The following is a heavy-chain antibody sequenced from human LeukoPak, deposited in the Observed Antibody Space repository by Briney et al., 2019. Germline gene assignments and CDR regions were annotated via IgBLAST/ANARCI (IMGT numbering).Heavy chain of an antibody. CDR2: IRSKAYGGTT. J-gene: IGHJ5*02. D-gene: IGHD2-2*01. V-gene: IGHV3-49*04. CDR1: GFIFGDYA. CDR3: TVQLVPSDSWFAP. Sequence: TGGSLRLSCTGTGFIFGDYAMTWVRQTPGTGLEWLGFIRSKAYGGTTEYAASVKDRFTISRDVSKTIAYLQINSLKTEDTAIYYCTVQLVPSDSWFAPWGQGTLVTVSS.